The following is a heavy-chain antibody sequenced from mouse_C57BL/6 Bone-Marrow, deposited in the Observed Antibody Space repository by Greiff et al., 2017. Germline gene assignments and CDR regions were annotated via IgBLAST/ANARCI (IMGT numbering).Heavy chain of an antibody. CDR1: GFSLSTFGMG. Sequence: QVTLKESGPGILQPSQTLSLTCSFSGFSLSTFGMGVGWIRQPSGKGLEWLAHIWWEDDKYYNPALKSRLTISKDTSKNQVFLKIANVDTADTATYYCARMGCPYYYCSSPLGLGVWGTGTTVTVSS. V-gene: IGHV8-8*01. CDR2: IWWEDDK. J-gene: IGHJ1*03. CDR3: ARMGCPYYYCSSPLGLGV. D-gene: IGHD1-1*01.